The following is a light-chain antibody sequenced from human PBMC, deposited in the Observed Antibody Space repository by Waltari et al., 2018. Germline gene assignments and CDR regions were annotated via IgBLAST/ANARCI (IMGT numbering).Light chain of an antibody. CDR1: QSLSVAY. Sequence: EIVLTQSPGTLSLSPGATATLSCRASQSLSVAYLAWYQHKSGQAPRLLIYGASYSATGIPDRFSGSGSGTDFTLTITRLDPDDFAVYYCQQYDTSPGTFGQGTKLEI. V-gene: IGKV3-20*01. CDR2: GAS. J-gene: IGKJ2*01. CDR3: QQYDTSPGT.